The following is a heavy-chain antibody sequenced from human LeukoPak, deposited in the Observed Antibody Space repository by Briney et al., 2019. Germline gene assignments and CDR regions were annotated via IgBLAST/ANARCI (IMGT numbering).Heavy chain of an antibody. CDR2: IFHSGST. V-gene: IGHV4-4*02. CDR3: ARGPAYGSGTYYFDY. J-gene: IGHJ4*02. D-gene: IGHD3-10*01. Sequence: SETLSLTCAVSGGSIFSSNWWSWVRQPPGKGLEWIGQIFHSGSTSYSPSLKSRVTISVDKSKNQFSLKLRSVTAADTAVYYCARGPAYGSGTYYFDYWGQGTLVTVSS. CDR1: GGSIFSSNW.